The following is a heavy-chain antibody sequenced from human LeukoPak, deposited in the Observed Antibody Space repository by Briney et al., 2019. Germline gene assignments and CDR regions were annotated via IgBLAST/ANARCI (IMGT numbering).Heavy chain of an antibody. CDR2: ISSSSSTI. CDR3: ARTIFNPPKYTLTFDY. V-gene: IGHV3-48*01. Sequence: GGSLRLSCAASGFTFSSYSMNWVRQAPGKGLEWVSYISSSSSTIYYADSVKGRFTISRDNAKNSLYLQMNSLRAEDTAVYYCARTIFNPPKYTLTFDYWGQGTLVTVSS. D-gene: IGHD2-2*02. J-gene: IGHJ4*02. CDR1: GFTFSSYS.